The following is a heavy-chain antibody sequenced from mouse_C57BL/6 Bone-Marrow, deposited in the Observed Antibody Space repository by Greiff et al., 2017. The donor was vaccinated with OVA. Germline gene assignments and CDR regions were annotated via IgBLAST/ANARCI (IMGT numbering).Heavy chain of an antibody. CDR1: GFSFNTYA. CDR2: IRSKSNNYAT. CDR3: VRPNDGYSLAY. V-gene: IGHV10-1*01. Sequence: EVMLVESGGGLVQPKGSLKLSCAASGFSFNTYAMNWVRQAPGKGLEWVARIRSKSNNYATYYADSVKDRFTISRDDSESMLYLQMNNLKTEDTAMYYCVRPNDGYSLAYWGQGTLVTVSA. D-gene: IGHD2-3*01. J-gene: IGHJ3*01.